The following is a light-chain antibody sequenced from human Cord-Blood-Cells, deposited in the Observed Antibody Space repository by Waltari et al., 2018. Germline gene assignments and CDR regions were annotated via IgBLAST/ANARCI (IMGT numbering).Light chain of an antibody. J-gene: IGKJ2*01. Sequence: DIQMTQSPSTLSASVGDRVNITCRASQSISSWLAWYQQKPGKAPNLLIYKASSLESGVPSRFSGSGSGTEFTLTISSLQPDDFATYYCQQYNSYPGTFGQGTKLEIK. V-gene: IGKV1-5*03. CDR2: KAS. CDR3: QQYNSYPGT. CDR1: QSISSW.